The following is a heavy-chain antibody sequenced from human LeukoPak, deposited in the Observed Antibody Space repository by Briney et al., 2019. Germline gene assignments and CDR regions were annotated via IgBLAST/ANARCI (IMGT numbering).Heavy chain of an antibody. D-gene: IGHD3-22*01. Sequence: TSETLSLTCAVSGGSISSYYWSWIRQPPGKGLEWIGYIYYSGSTNYNPSLKSRVTISVDTSKNQFSLKLSSVTAADTAVYYCATSTGWYDSSGYYNDYWGQGTLVTVSS. CDR1: GGSISSYY. CDR2: IYYSGST. J-gene: IGHJ4*02. CDR3: ATSTGWYDSSGYYNDY. V-gene: IGHV4-59*01.